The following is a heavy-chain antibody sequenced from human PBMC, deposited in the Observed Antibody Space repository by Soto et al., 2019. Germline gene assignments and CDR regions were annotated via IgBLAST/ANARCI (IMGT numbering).Heavy chain of an antibody. V-gene: IGHV4-59*01. Sequence: SETLSLTCTVSDDSSSSYKWSWIRQPPGKGLEWIGYIYYSGSTNYNPSLKSRVTISVDTSKNQFSLKLSSVTAADTAVYYCARDRGIQYYYYGMDVWGQGTTVTVS. CDR1: DDSSSSYK. D-gene: IGHD3-16*01. CDR3: ARDRGIQYYYYGMDV. J-gene: IGHJ6*02. CDR2: IYYSGST.